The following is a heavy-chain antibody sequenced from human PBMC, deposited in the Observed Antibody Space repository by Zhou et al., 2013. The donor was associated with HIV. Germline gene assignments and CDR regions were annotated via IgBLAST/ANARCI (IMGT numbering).Heavy chain of an antibody. D-gene: IGHD4-17*01. Sequence: QVQLVQSGAEVKKPGSSVKVSCKTSGNTFSSYAISWVRQAPGQGLEWMGGIIPILGTTNYAQKFQDRVTITTDESTSTAYMELSSLRSADTAVYYCARGLGLRWYGDAFDIWGQGTMVTVSS. J-gene: IGHJ3*02. CDR3: ARGLGLRWYGDAFDI. CDR2: IIPILGTT. CDR1: GNTFSSYA. V-gene: IGHV1-69*05.